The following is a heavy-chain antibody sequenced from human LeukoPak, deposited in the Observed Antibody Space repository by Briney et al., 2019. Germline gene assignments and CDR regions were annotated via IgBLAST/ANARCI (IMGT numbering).Heavy chain of an antibody. D-gene: IGHD2-2*01. CDR3: ARTRGYCSSTSCYCDY. CDR2: ISSSSSYI. Sequence: GGSLGLSCLASGFTFSRYAMRWVRQAPGKGLEWVSSISSSSSYIYYADSVKGRFTISRDNAKNSLYLQMNSLRAEDTAVYYCARTRGYCSSTSCYCDYWGQGTLVTVSS. J-gene: IGHJ4*02. V-gene: IGHV3-21*01. CDR1: GFTFSRYA.